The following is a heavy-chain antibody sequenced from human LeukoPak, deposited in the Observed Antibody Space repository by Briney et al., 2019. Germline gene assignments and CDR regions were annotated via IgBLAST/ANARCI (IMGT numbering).Heavy chain of an antibody. J-gene: IGHJ5*02. CDR3: AREIWDNRNYVWFDP. CDR1: GDSVSSNNAA. V-gene: IGHV6-1*01. D-gene: IGHD1-7*01. CDR2: TYDRSEGYN. Sequence: SQTLSLTCAISGDSVSSNNAAWNWIRQSPSRGLEWLGRTYDRSEGYNDYAVAVKSRITINPATSKNQFSLQLNSVTPEDTDVYYCAREIWDNRNYVWFDPWGQGILVTVSS.